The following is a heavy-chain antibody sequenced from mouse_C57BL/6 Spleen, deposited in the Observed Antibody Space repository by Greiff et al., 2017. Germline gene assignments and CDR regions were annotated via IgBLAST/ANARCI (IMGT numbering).Heavy chain of an antibody. V-gene: IGHV1-69*01. CDR3: ARKEVYGPWFAY. J-gene: IGHJ3*01. D-gene: IGHD1-1*01. Sequence: QVQLQQPGAELVMPGASVKLSCKASGYTFTSYWMLWVTQRPGQGLEWIGEIDPSDSYTNYNQKFKGKSTLTVDKSSSTAYMQLSSLTSEDSAVYYCARKEVYGPWFAYWGQGTLVTVSA. CDR2: IDPSDSYT. CDR1: GYTFTSYW.